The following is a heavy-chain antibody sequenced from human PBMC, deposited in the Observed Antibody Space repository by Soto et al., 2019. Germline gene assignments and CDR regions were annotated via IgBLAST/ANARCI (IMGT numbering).Heavy chain of an antibody. D-gene: IGHD2-15*01. V-gene: IGHV4-61*01. CDR3: ARGSFDISFDY. CDR2: IYYSART. J-gene: IGHJ4*02. CDR1: GVSVSSGSYY. Sequence: QVQLQESGPGLVKPSETLSLTCTVSGVSVSSGSYYWSWIRQPPGKGLEWIGYIYYSARTNYNPSLKSRVTXSVXTSKNQFSLKLKSGNAADTAVYYCARGSFDISFDYWGQGTLVTVSS.